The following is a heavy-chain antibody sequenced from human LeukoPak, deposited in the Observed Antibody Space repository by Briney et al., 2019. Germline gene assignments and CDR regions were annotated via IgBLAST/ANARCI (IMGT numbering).Heavy chain of an antibody. Sequence: ASVKVSCKASGYTFTGYYMHWVRQAPGQGLEWMGWINPNSGGTNYAQKLQGRVTMTTDTSTSTAYMELRSLRSDDTAVYYCARDQVYCSSTSCYREGGYMDVWGKGTTVTISS. CDR3: ARDQVYCSSTSCYREGGYMDV. V-gene: IGHV1-2*02. CDR1: GYTFTGYY. CDR2: INPNSGGT. J-gene: IGHJ6*03. D-gene: IGHD2-2*01.